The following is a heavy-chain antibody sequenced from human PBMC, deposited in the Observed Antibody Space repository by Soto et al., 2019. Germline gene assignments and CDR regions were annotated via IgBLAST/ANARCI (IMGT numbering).Heavy chain of an antibody. D-gene: IGHD2-2*01. CDR3: TTDRLSGGYCGSSTNCSGY. J-gene: IGHJ4*02. CDR1: GYTFTEND. CDR2: MNPNSGNT. Sequence: GASVKVSCKASGYTFTENDINWVRQATGQGLEWMGWMNPNSGNTGYAQKFQGRVTMTRDNSITTAYMELSSLKAEDTAVYYCTTDRLSGGYCGSSTNCSGYWGQGTLVTVSS. V-gene: IGHV1-8*01.